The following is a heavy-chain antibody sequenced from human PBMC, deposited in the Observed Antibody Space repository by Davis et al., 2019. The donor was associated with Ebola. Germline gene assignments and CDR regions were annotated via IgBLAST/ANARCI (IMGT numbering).Heavy chain of an antibody. CDR3: ARGGQQLGYFDY. D-gene: IGHD6-13*01. CDR2: IYPDDSET. Sequence: GESLKISCKGSGYTFTNYWIGWVRQMPGKGLEWMGIIYPDDSETTYSPSFQGQISISADKSISTAYLQWSSLKASDTAIYYCARGGQQLGYFDYWGQGTLVTVSS. V-gene: IGHV5-51*01. CDR1: GYTFTNYW. J-gene: IGHJ4*02.